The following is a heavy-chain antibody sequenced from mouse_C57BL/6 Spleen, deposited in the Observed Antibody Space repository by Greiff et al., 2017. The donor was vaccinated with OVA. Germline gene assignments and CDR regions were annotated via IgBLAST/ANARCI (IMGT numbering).Heavy chain of an antibody. Sequence: QVQLQQPGAELVRPGSSVKLSCKASGYTFTSYWMDWVKQRPGQGLEWIGNIYPSDSETHYNQKFKDKATLTVDKSSSTAYMQLSSLTSEDSAVYYCARRVGCDEFAYWGQGTLVTVSA. V-gene: IGHV1-61*01. CDR3: ARRVGCDEFAY. CDR1: GYTFTSYW. J-gene: IGHJ3*01. D-gene: IGHD2-2*01. CDR2: IYPSDSET.